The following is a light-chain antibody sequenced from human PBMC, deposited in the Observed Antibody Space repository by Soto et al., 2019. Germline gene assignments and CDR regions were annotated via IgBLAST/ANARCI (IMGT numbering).Light chain of an antibody. Sequence: QSALTQPASVSGSPGRSITISCTGTSSEVGGYNYVSWYQQHPGKAPKLMIYEVSNRPSGVSNRFSGSKSGNTASLTISGLQAEDEADYYCSSYTSSGTLVFGTVNKVTV. CDR1: SSEVGGYNY. V-gene: IGLV2-14*01. J-gene: IGLJ1*01. CDR2: EVS. CDR3: SSYTSSGTLV.